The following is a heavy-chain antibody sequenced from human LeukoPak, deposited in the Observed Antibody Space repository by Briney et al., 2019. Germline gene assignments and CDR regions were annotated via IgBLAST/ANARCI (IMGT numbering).Heavy chain of an antibody. CDR2: INPSSGGT. CDR3: ARDYSRDIVVVPAPPFDP. V-gene: IGHV1-2*02. CDR1: GYTFTGYY. J-gene: IGHJ5*02. Sequence: ASVKVSCKASGYTFTGYYMHWVRQAPGQGLEWMGWINPSSGGTNYAQKFQGRVTMTRDTSISTAYMELSRLRSDDTAVYYCARDYSRDIVVVPAPPFDPWGQGTLVTVSS. D-gene: IGHD2-2*01.